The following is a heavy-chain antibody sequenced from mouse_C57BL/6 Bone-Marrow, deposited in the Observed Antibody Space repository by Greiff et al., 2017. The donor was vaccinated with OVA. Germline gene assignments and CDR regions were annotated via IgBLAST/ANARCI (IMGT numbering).Heavy chain of an antibody. CDR2: IRYSGST. CDR3: AREAYYSNPSYWYFDV. CDR1: GYSITSGYD. J-gene: IGHJ1*03. V-gene: IGHV3-1*01. Sequence: EVQRVESGPGMVKPSQSLSLTCTVTGYSITSGYDWHWIRHFPGNQLEWMGYIRYSGSTNYNPSLKSRISITHDTSKNHFFLKLNSVTTEDTTTYYCAREAYYSNPSYWYFDVWGTGTTVTVAS. D-gene: IGHD2-5*01.